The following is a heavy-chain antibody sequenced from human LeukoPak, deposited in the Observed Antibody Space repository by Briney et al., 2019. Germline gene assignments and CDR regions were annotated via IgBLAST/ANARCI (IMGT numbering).Heavy chain of an antibody. V-gene: IGHV4-38-2*01. J-gene: IGHJ6*03. D-gene: IGHD1/OR15-1a*01. CDR2: IYHSGST. CDR1: SYSIRSGYY. CDR3: ARSTGTYTYMDV. Sequence: PSENLSLTCAGSSYSIRSGYYWSWIRQPPGKGLEWIGSIYHSGSTYYNPSLKSRVTISVDTSNNQFSLKVKSVTAADTAVYYCARSTGTYTYMDVWGKGTTVTVSS.